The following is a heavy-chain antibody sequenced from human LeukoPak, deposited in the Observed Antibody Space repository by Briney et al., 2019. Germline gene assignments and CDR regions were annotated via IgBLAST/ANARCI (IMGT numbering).Heavy chain of an antibody. D-gene: IGHD3-10*01. CDR1: GFTFSSYY. V-gene: IGHV3-64*01. CDR3: ARGLYYGSGQYYFDF. Sequence: GGSLRLSCAASGFTFSSYYMHCVRQAPGKGLEYVSAISPSGDSTYYTNSVKGRFTISRDNSKNTLFLQMGSLTAEDMAVYYCARGLYYGSGQYYFDFWGQGALVTVSS. CDR2: ISPSGDST. J-gene: IGHJ4*02.